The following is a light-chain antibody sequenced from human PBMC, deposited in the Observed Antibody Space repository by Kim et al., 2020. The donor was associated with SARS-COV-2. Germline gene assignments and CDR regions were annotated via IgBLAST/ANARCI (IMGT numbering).Light chain of an antibody. Sequence: SYELTQPPSVSVAPGKTARITCGGNNIGSKSVHWYQQQPGQAPVLLIYYDSNRPSGIPERFSGSNSGNTATLTISRVEAGDEADYYCQVWDGSRDHPVFGGGTQLTVL. CDR2: YDS. CDR3: QVWDGSRDHPV. CDR1: NIGSKS. V-gene: IGLV3-21*04. J-gene: IGLJ3*02.